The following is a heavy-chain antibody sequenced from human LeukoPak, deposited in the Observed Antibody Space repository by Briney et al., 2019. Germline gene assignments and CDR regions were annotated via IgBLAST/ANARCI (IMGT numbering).Heavy chain of an antibody. CDR2: IKEDGSET. Sequence: PGGSLRLSCGASGFTFSSYWMSWVRQAPGKGLEWVANIKEDGSETHYEDSVKGRFTISRDNAKYSLYVQMNSLRAEDTAVYYCAKGQIVATILSAIDYWGQGTLVTVSS. CDR1: GFTFSSYW. CDR3: AKGQIVATILSAIDY. J-gene: IGHJ4*02. V-gene: IGHV3-7*01. D-gene: IGHD5-12*01.